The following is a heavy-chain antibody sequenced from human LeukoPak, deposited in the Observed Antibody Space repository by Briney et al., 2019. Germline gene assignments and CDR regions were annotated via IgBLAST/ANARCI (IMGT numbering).Heavy chain of an antibody. Sequence: GGCLRLSCAASGFTFSSYWMHWVRQAPGKGLVWVSRINGDGSTTFYADSVKGRFTISRDNAKNTVYLQMNSLRVEDTAVYYCASSAEQWLAQPLDYWGQGTLVTVSS. J-gene: IGHJ4*02. CDR3: ASSAEQWLAQPLDY. CDR1: GFTFSSYW. V-gene: IGHV3-74*01. CDR2: INGDGSTT. D-gene: IGHD6-19*01.